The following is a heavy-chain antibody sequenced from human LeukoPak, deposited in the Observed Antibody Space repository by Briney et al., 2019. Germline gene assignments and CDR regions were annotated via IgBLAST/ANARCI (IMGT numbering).Heavy chain of an antibody. V-gene: IGHV3-23*01. CDR3: ARGITMVRGVNYYYYGMDV. D-gene: IGHD3-10*01. CDR2: ISGSGGST. Sequence: GGSLRLSCAASGFTFSSYAMSWVRQAPGKGLEWVSAISGSGGSTYYADSVKGRFTISRDNSKNTLYLQMNSLRAEDTAVYYCARGITMVRGVNYYYYGMDVWGKGTTVTVSS. CDR1: GFTFSSYA. J-gene: IGHJ6*04.